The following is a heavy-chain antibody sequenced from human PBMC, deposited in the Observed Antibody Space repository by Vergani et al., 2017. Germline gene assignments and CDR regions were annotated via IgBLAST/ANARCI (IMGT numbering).Heavy chain of an antibody. CDR3: ARDLAYCHEGSCAL. V-gene: IGHV3-7*01. Sequence: EVQLVESGGGLVQPGGSLRLSCAASGFTFSSYWMSWVRQAPGKGLEWVANIKQDGSEKYYVDSVKGRFTISRDNAKNSLYLQMNSLRAEDTAVYYCARDLAYCHEGSCALWGQGSVVTVSS. CDR1: GFTFSSYW. D-gene: IGHD2-15*01. J-gene: IGHJ4*02. CDR2: IKQDGSEK.